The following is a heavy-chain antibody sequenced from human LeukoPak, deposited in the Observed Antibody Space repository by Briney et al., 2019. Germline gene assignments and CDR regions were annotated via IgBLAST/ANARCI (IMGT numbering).Heavy chain of an antibody. J-gene: IGHJ6*02. V-gene: IGHV3-21*01. CDR3: AREGRYYYDSSGYYSGYYYYGMDV. Sequence: KPGGSLRLSCAASGFTFSSYSMNWVRQAPGKGLEWVSSISSSSSYIYYADSVKGRFTISRDNAKNSLYLQMNSLRAEDTAVYYCAREGRYYYDSSGYYSGYYYYGMDVWGQGTTVTVSS. CDR2: ISSSSSYI. D-gene: IGHD3-22*01. CDR1: GFTFSSYS.